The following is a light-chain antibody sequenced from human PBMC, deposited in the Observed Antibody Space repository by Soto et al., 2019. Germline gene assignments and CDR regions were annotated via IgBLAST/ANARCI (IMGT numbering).Light chain of an antibody. J-gene: IGKJ3*01. CDR2: KAS. CDR1: QSISSW. CDR3: QQYNSYSLFT. Sequence: DIQMTQSPSTLSASVGDRVTITCRASQSISSWLAWYQQKPGKAPKLLIYKASGLESGVPSRFSGSGSGTEFTLTISSLQPHDFATYYCQQYNSYSLFTFGPGTKVDVK. V-gene: IGKV1-5*03.